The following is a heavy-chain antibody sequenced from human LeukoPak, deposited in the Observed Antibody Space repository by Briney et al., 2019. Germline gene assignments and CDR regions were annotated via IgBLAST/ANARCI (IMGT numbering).Heavy chain of an antibody. CDR2: IYTSGST. V-gene: IGHV4-4*08. J-gene: IGHJ4*02. D-gene: IGHD2-2*01. CDR3: VKGAVVPAARSSGSSSH. Sequence: SETLSLTCSVSDDSITMYYWTWIRQPPGKGLEWIGRIYTSGSTYYNPSLKSRVTISVDTSKNQFSLKLSSVTAADTAVYYCVKGAVVPAARSSGSSSHWGQGTLVTVSS. CDR1: DDSITMYY.